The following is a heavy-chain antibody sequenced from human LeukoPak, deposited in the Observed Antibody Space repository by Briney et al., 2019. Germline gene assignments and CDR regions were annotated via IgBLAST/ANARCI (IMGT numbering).Heavy chain of an antibody. CDR1: GFTFSSYS. CDR3: ASYPLNSGYDYGLDY. V-gene: IGHV3-21*01. Sequence: KPGGSLRLXCAASGFTFSSYSMNWVRQAPGKGLESVSSISSSSSYIYYADSVKGRFTISRDNAKNSLYLQMNSLRAEDTAVYYGASYPLNSGYDYGLDYWGQGTLVTVSS. D-gene: IGHD5-12*01. J-gene: IGHJ4*02. CDR2: ISSSSSYI.